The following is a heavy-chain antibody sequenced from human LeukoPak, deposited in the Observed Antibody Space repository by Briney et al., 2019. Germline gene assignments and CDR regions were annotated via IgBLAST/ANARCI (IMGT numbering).Heavy chain of an antibody. Sequence: ASVKVSCKTSGYTFTSYGITWVRQAPGQGLEWMGWISAYNGYTYYTQKLQGRVTMTEDTSTDTAYMELSSLRSEDTAVYYCATVEVGRFLDAFDIWGQGTMVTVSS. D-gene: IGHD3-3*01. CDR3: ATVEVGRFLDAFDI. V-gene: IGHV1-18*01. CDR1: GYTFTSYG. J-gene: IGHJ3*02. CDR2: ISAYNGYT.